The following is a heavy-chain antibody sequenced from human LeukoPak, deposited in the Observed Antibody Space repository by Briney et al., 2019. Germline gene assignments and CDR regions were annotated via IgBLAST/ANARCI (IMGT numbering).Heavy chain of an antibody. CDR2: INHHGSDK. D-gene: IGHD2-21*01. J-gene: IGHJ4*02. Sequence: GGSLRLSCAASGFAFSIYWMSWVRQAPGKGLEWVANINHHGSDKWYVDSVKGRFTIARGNTDNSLSLQMNSLRVEDTAVYYCARSDSIGSVDYWGQGTLITVPS. CDR1: GFAFSIYW. CDR3: ARSDSIGSVDY. V-gene: IGHV3-7*01.